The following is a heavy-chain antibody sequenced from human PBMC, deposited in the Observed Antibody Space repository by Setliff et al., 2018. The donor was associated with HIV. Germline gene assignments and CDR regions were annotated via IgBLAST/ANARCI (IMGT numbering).Heavy chain of an antibody. CDR2: IYYSGST. CDR3: ASRVYYYDSGGNCWSSASLPPAGWFDP. CDR1: GGSISSHY. V-gene: IGHV4-59*08. J-gene: IGHJ5*02. Sequence: SETLSLTCTVSGGSISSHYWSWIRQPPGKGLEWIGSIYYSGSTNYNPSLKSRVTISVDTSKNQLSLKLSSVTAADAAVYYCASRVYYYDSGGNCWSSASLPPAGWFDPWGQGTLVTVSS. D-gene: IGHD3-22*01.